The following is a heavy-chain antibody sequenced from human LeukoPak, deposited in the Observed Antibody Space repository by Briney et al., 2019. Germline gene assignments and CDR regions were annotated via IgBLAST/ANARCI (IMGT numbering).Heavy chain of an antibody. D-gene: IGHD6-19*01. J-gene: IGHJ4*02. CDR1: GGSFSGYY. Sequence: SETLSLTCAVYGGSFSGYYWSWIRQPPGKGLEWIGEINHGGSTNYNPSLKSRVTISVDTSKNQFSLKLSSVTAADTAVYYCASRPEAGPRKFDYWGQGTLSPSPQ. V-gene: IGHV4-34*01. CDR3: ASRPEAGPRKFDY. CDR2: INHGGST.